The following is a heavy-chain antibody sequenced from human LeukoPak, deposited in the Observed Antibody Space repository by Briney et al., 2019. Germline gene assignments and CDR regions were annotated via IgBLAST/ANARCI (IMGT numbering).Heavy chain of an antibody. CDR3: AREDFGVAPPLYYYYMDV. V-gene: IGHV3-11*04. D-gene: IGHD3-3*01. CDR1: VFTFSDYY. J-gene: IGHJ6*03. Sequence: GGSLRLSCAASVFTFSDYYRSWNRQAPGKGREWVSYISSSDRTIYYADSVKGRFTISRDNAKNSLYLQMNSLSAEDTAVYYCAREDFGVAPPLYYYYMDVWGKGTTVTVSS. CDR2: ISSSDRTI.